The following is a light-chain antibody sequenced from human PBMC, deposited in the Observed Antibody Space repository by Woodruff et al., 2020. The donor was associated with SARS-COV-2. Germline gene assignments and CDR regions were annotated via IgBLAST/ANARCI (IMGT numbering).Light chain of an antibody. Sequence: CSGDKLGDKYACWYQQKPGQSPVLVIYQDSKRPSGIPERFSGSNSGNTATLTISGTQAMDEADYYCQAWDSSMGVFGTGTKVT. J-gene: IGLJ1*01. CDR1: KLGDKY. CDR3: QAWDSSMGV. CDR2: QDS. V-gene: IGLV3-1*01.